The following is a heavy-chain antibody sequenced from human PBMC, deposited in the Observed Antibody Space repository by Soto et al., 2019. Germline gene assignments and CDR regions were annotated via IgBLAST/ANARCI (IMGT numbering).Heavy chain of an antibody. V-gene: IGHV1-69*08. D-gene: IGHD3-10*01. CDR3: ARETNYGSGPHFDY. CDR1: GGTFSSYT. CDR2: IIPILGIA. Sequence: QVQLVQSGAEVKKPGSSVKVSCKASGGTFSSYTISWVRQAPGQGLEWMGRIIPILGIANYAQKFQGRVTITADKSTSTAYMELSSLRSEDTPVYYCARETNYGSGPHFDYWGQGTLVTVSS. J-gene: IGHJ4*02.